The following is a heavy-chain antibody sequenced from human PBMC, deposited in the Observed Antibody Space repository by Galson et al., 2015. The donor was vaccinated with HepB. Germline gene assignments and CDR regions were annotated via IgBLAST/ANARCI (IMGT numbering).Heavy chain of an antibody. CDR2: INPDRGGA. D-gene: IGHD6-6*01. CDR1: GYTFTGYY. Sequence: SVKVSCKASGYTFTGYYIHWVRQAPGQGLEWMGWINPDRGGANNAQKFQGRVTMTRDTSISTAYMKLSRLRSDDTAVYYCARGGRIPARPTYCFDPWGQGTLVTVSS. J-gene: IGHJ5*02. V-gene: IGHV1-2*02. CDR3: ARGGRIPARPTYCFDP.